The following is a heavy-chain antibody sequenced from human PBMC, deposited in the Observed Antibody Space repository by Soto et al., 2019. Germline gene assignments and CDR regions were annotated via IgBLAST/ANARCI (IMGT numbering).Heavy chain of an antibody. CDR1: SGSLSSGNW. CDR3: ARVFSSGSGWMYYFDF. V-gene: IGHV4-4*02. CDR2: IYYTGDT. Sequence: QVQLQESGPGLVKPSETLSLTCAVSSGSLSSGNWLSWVRQPPGRGLEWIGEIYYTGDTNYNPSLKSRVSITVAKSKTQFFLEVKFATAAATAVYYCARVFSSGSGWMYYFDFWGQGTLVSVSS. J-gene: IGHJ4*02. D-gene: IGHD6-25*01.